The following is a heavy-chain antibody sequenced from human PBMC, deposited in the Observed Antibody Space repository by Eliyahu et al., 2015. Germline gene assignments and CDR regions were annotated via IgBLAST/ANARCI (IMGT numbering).Heavy chain of an antibody. V-gene: IGHV3-7*05. CDR2: IKSDGSER. Sequence: EVQLVESGGGLVQPGGSLRLSXXAXGFTFRTYWMNWVRQPPGKGXEWVANIKSDGSERYYANSVKGRFTISRXNTENSLYLQMNSLRAEDTAVYYCARGHYSHSRGWGRGTLVTVSS. J-gene: IGHJ4*01. CDR3: ARGHYSHSRG. D-gene: IGHD1-26*01. CDR1: GFTFRTYW.